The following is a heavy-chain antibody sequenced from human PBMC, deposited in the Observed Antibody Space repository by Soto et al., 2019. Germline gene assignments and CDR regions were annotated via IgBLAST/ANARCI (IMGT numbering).Heavy chain of an antibody. CDR2: MNPNSGNT. D-gene: IGHD6-13*01. Sequence: QVQLVQSGAEVMKPGASVKVSCKASGYTFTSYDINWVRQATGQGLEWMGWMNPNSGNTGYAQKCQSRLTKTRNNSISTADMELSSLRSEDTAVYYCARGLGIAAAGTNDYWGQGTLVTVSS. CDR3: ARGLGIAAAGTNDY. V-gene: IGHV1-8*01. CDR1: GYTFTSYD. J-gene: IGHJ4*02.